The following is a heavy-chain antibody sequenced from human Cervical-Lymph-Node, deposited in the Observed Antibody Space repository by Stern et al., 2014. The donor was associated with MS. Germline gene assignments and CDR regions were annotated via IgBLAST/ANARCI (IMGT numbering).Heavy chain of an antibody. Sequence: VQLLESGAEVTKPGSSVKVSCKASGGTFSKFPSSWVRQAPGKGLEWMGGILPVFGTPTYAQEFRRRVTITADVSTSTVYMELSSLRSDDTAVYYCALSSETSDRWYSLGYDLWGQGTLVTVSS. D-gene: IGHD6-13*01. V-gene: IGHV1-69*01. CDR2: ILPVFGTP. J-gene: IGHJ5*02. CDR3: ALSSETSDRWYSLGYDL. CDR1: GGTFSKFP.